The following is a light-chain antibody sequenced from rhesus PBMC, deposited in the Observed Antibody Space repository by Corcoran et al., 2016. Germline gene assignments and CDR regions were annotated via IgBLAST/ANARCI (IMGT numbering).Light chain of an antibody. CDR2: AAS. CDR3: LQDYTTPLT. Sequence: DIQMTQSPSSLSASVGDRVTVTCRASQGINKELSWYQQKPGKDPTPLMYAASSLPTGFSSRFSGSGSGTGYTLTIRSLQAEDVATYYCLQDYTTPLTFGGGTKVKIK. CDR1: QGINKE. J-gene: IGKJ4*01. V-gene: IGKV1-94*01.